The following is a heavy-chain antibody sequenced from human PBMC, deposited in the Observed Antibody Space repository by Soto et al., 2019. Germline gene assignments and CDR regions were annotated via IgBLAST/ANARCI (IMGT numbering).Heavy chain of an antibody. CDR2: ISAYNGNT. CDR3: AREVGRGGWSPFDYYYYYGMDV. CDR1: GYTFTSYG. Sequence: QVQLVQSGAEVKKPGASVKVSCKASGYTFTSYGISWVRQAPGQGLEWMGWISAYNGNTNYAQKLQGRVTMTTDTCTRTAYMALRSVRSDDTAVYYCAREVGRGGWSPFDYYYYYGMDVWGQGTTVTVSS. D-gene: IGHD6-19*01. V-gene: IGHV1-18*01. J-gene: IGHJ6*02.